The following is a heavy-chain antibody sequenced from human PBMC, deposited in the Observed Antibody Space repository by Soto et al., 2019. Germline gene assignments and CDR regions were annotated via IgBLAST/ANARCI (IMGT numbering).Heavy chain of an antibody. J-gene: IGHJ4*02. CDR3: AKDLWGSWTVDY. CDR1: GFTFQNYH. D-gene: IGHD3-16*01. Sequence: QVQLVQSGAEVKEPGASVKVSCKASGFTFQNYHMHWVRQAPGQGLEWMGLIHPSAYTTTYAQNFQGRLAMTRDTSTSTAYMELSSLTSEDTAVYYCAKDLWGSWTVDYWGQGTLIPVSS. V-gene: IGHV1-46*02. CDR2: IHPSAYTT.